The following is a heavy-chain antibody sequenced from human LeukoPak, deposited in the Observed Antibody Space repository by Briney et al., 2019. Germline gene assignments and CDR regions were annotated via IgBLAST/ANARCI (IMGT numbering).Heavy chain of an antibody. V-gene: IGHV1-46*01. CDR2: IIPSGGST. Sequence: ASVKVSCKASGYTFTTYYMHWVRQAPGQGLEWMGIIIPSGGSTSYAQKFQGRVTMTRDTSTSTVYMELSSLRSEDTAVYYCARPDCSSTSCLNAFDIWGQGTMVTVSS. CDR1: GYTFTTYY. CDR3: ARPDCSSTSCLNAFDI. J-gene: IGHJ3*02. D-gene: IGHD2-2*01.